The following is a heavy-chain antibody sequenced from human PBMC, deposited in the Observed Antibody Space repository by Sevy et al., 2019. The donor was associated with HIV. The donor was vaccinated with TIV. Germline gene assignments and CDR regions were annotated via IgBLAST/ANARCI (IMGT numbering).Heavy chain of an antibody. CDR3: ARDQHDYAGNVRTGWFDP. Sequence: GGSLRLSCAASGFAFSNYFAMHWVRQAPGKGLEWVALISYDGSDKYYADSVKGRFTFSRDNFKKILYVQMNSLRGEDTAVYYCARDQHDYAGNVRTGWFDPWGQGTLVTVSS. V-gene: IGHV3-30-3*01. J-gene: IGHJ5*02. CDR1: GFAFSNYFA. CDR2: ISYDGSDK. D-gene: IGHD4-17*01.